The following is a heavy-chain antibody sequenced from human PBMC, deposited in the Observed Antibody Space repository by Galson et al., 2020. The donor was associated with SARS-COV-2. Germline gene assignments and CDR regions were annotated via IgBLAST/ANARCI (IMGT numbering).Heavy chain of an antibody. D-gene: IGHD2-15*01. CDR3: ATYSVVVVAPTPLRADY. CDR2: IYHSGST. V-gene: IGHV4-38-2*02. CDR1: GYSISSGYF. J-gene: IGHJ4*02. Sequence: SETLSLTCTVSGYSISSGYFWGSIRQPPGKGLEWMGSIYHSGSTYYNPSLKSRVTISVDTSKNQFSLKLSSVTAADTAVYYCATYSVVVVAPTPLRADYWGQGTLVTVSS.